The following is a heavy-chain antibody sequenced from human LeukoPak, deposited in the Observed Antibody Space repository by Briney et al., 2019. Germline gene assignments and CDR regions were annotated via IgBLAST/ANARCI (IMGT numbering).Heavy chain of an antibody. CDR2: IIPIFGTA. CDR3: ARELPDSSGWYGPGMN. Sequence: ASVKVSCKASGGTFSSYAISWVRQAPGQGLEWMGGIIPIFGTANYAQKFQGRVTITADESTSTAYMELSSLRSEDTAVYYCARELPDSSGWYGPGMNWGQGTLVTVSS. CDR1: GGTFSSYA. J-gene: IGHJ4*02. V-gene: IGHV1-69*01. D-gene: IGHD6-19*01.